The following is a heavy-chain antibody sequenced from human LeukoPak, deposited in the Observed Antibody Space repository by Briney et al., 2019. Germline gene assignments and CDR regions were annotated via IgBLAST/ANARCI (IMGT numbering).Heavy chain of an antibody. V-gene: IGHV3-53*01. CDR2: IYSAGST. Sequence: QPGGPLRLSCAASGFTVSSNYMTWVRQAPGKGLEWVSLIYSAGSTYYADSVKGRFTISRDSSKNTLYLHMNSLRAEDTAVYYCARGDTGVTIFGVVSHFDYWGQGTLVTVSS. D-gene: IGHD3-3*01. J-gene: IGHJ4*02. CDR1: GFTVSSNY. CDR3: ARGDTGVTIFGVVSHFDY.